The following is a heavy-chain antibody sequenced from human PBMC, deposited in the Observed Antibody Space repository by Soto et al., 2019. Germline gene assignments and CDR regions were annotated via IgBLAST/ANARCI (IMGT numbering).Heavy chain of an antibody. CDR3: ARDKLYYYDSSGWGAFYI. Sequence: GGSLRLSCAASGFTFSSYSMNWVRQAPGKGLEWVSYISSSSSTIYYADSVKGRFTISRDNAKNSLYLQMSSLRDEDTAVYYCARDKLYYYDSSGWGAFYIWGQGTMVTVSS. CDR2: ISSSSSTI. D-gene: IGHD3-22*01. J-gene: IGHJ3*02. V-gene: IGHV3-48*02. CDR1: GFTFSSYS.